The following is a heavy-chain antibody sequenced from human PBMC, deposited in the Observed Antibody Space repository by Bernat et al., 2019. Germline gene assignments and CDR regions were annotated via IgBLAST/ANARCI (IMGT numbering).Heavy chain of an antibody. J-gene: IGHJ2*01. Sequence: EVQLVETGGGLIQPGGSLRLSCAASGFTVNSNYMSWVRQAPGKGLEWVSVIYSGGSTYYADSVKGRCTISRDNSKNTLYLQMNSLRAADTAVYYCARARGYCSSTSCYPHPQYWYFDLWGRGTLVTVSS. CDR2: IYSGGST. D-gene: IGHD2-2*01. CDR1: GFTVNSNY. V-gene: IGHV3-53*02. CDR3: ARARGYCSSTSCYPHPQYWYFDL.